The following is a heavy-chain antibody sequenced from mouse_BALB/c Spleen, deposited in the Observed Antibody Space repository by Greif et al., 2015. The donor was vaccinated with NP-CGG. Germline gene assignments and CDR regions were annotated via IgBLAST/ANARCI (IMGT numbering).Heavy chain of an antibody. CDR3: TTLYYGNYGYYAMDY. CDR1: GYTFTSYW. D-gene: IGHD2-1*01. J-gene: IGHJ4*01. V-gene: IGHV1-69*02. Sequence: QVQLQQSGAELVRPGASVKLSCKASGYTFTSYWINWVKQRPGQGLEWIGNIYPSDSYTNYNQKFKDKATLTVDKSSSTAYMQLSSPTSEDSAVYYCTTLYYGNYGYYAMDYWGQGTSVTVSS. CDR2: IYPSDSYT.